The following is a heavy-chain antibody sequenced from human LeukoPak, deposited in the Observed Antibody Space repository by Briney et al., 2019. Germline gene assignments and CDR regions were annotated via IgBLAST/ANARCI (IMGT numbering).Heavy chain of an antibody. D-gene: IGHD2-2*02. CDR1: GYTFTGYY. J-gene: IGHJ4*02. V-gene: IGHV1-2*02. CDR2: INPNNGGT. CDR3: ARYTNSGGDY. Sequence: VASVKVSCKTSGYTFTGYYIHWVRQAPGQGLEWMGWINPNNGGTNYAQHFQGRVTSTRDTSISTAYMELSSLRSDDTAVYYCARYTNSGGDYWGQGTLVTVSS.